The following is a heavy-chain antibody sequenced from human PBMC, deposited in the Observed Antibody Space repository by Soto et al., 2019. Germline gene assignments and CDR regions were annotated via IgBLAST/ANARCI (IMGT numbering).Heavy chain of an antibody. D-gene: IGHD3-10*01. J-gene: IGHJ4*02. CDR3: ARDGGFGELKY. CDR1: GDTFSGYP. CDR2: IIPVFGTT. V-gene: IGHV1-69*18. Sequence: QVQLVQSGAELKKPGSSVKVSCKASGDTFSGYPINWVRQAPGEGLEWMGRIIPVFGTTNDAQRFEGRVTVTADESTNTADMELRGLLSEDTAVYDCARDGGFGELKYWGPGTLVTVSS.